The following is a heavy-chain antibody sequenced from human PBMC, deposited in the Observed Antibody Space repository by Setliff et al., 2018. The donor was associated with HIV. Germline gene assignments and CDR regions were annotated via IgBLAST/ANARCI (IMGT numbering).Heavy chain of an antibody. CDR2: INQDGSEK. D-gene: IGHD4-17*01. J-gene: IGHJ4*02. V-gene: IGHV3-7*01. CDR1: GFTFSYYW. CDR3: ASPGDNY. Sequence: GGSLRLSCAASGFTSGFTFSYYWMAWVRQAPGKGLEWVANINQDGSEKYYLDSVKGRFTISRDNSKNSLSLQMNNLRSEDMAVYYCASPGDNYWCQGTLVTVSS.